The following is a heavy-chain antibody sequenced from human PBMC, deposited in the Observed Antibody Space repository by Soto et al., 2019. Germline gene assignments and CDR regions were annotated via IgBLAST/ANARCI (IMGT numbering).Heavy chain of an antibody. J-gene: IGHJ4*02. Sequence: QITLKESGPTLVKPTQTLTLTCTFSGFSLSTSGVGVGWIRQPPGKALEWLALIYWDDDKRYSPSLKSRLTITKDTSKNQVVLTMTNMDPVDTATYYCAHVIGYCSGGSCYGFDYWGQGTLVPVSS. D-gene: IGHD2-15*01. V-gene: IGHV2-5*02. CDR2: IYWDDDK. CDR3: AHVIGYCSGGSCYGFDY. CDR1: GFSLSTSGVG.